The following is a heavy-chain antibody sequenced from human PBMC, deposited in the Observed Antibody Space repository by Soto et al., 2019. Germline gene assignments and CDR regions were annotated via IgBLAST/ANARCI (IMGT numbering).Heavy chain of an antibody. V-gene: IGHV1-3*01. CDR3: ARSRSCYGTTLTYYFDY. D-gene: IGHD2-2*01. Sequence: ASVKVSCKASGYTFTSYAMHWVRQAPGQRLEWMGWINAGNGNTKYSQKFQGRVTITRDTSASTAYMELSSLRSEDTAVYYCARSRSCYGTTLTYYFDYWGQGTLVTVSS. CDR2: INAGNGNT. CDR1: GYTFTSYA. J-gene: IGHJ4*02.